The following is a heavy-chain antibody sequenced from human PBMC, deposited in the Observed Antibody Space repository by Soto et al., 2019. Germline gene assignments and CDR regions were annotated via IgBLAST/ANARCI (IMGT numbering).Heavy chain of an antibody. D-gene: IGHD3-10*01. CDR2: MRPRTGSA. J-gene: IGHJ6*02. V-gene: IGHV1-2*02. Sequence: ASVKVSCKASGYTFTDYYIHWVRQAPGQGLEWMGWMRPRTGSANFAQRFQGRVSMSRDTALTTAYMELRRLESAATAVYYCARGSYYGPAYDMDVWGQGTVVTVSS. CDR3: ARGSYYGPAYDMDV. CDR1: GYTFTDYY.